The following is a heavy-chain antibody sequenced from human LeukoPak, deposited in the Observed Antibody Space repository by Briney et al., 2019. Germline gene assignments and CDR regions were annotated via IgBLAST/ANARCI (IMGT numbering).Heavy chain of an antibody. D-gene: IGHD6-6*01. CDR1: GYTFSSYG. J-gene: IGHJ6*03. V-gene: IGHV1-69*06. CDR3: ARVPAYSSSPYYYYYMDV. CDR2: IIPIFGTA. Sequence: SVKVSCKASGYTFSSYGISWVRQAPGQGLEWMGGIIPIFGTANYAQKFQGRVTITADKSTSTAYMELSSLRSEDTAVYYCARVPAYSSSPYYYYYMDVWGKGTTVTVSS.